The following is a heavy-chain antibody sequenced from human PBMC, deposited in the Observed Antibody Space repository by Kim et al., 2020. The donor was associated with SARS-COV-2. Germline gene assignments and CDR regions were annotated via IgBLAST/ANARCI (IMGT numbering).Heavy chain of an antibody. Sequence: YYADSVKGRFTISRDNAKNSLYLQMNSLRAEDTAVYYCAREDGIAVAGFDYWGQEPWSPSPQ. D-gene: IGHD6-19*01. CDR3: AREDGIAVAGFDY. V-gene: IGHV3-21*01. J-gene: IGHJ4*01.